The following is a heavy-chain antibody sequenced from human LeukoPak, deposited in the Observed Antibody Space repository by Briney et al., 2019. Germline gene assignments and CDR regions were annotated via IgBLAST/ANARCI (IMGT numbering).Heavy chain of an antibody. CDR2: IYYSGST. CDR3: ARDAPYDYVWGSYRYYYMDV. J-gene: IGHJ6*03. D-gene: IGHD3-16*02. Sequence: SETLSLTCTVSGGSISSYYWSWIRQPPGKGLEGIGYIYYSGSTNYNPSLKSRVTISVDTSKNQFTLRLSSVTAADTAVYYCARDAPYDYVWGSYRYYYMDVWGKGTTVTVSS. V-gene: IGHV4-59*01. CDR1: GGSISSYY.